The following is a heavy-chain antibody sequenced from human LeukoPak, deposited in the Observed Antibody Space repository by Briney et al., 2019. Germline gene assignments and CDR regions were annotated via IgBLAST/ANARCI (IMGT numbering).Heavy chain of an antibody. CDR3: ARVSPDSSGLYYFDY. V-gene: IGHV3-74*01. CDR1: GFTFSNAW. D-gene: IGHD3-22*01. CDR2: VNGDGMRA. J-gene: IGHJ4*02. Sequence: PGGSLRLSCAASGFTFSNAWMSWVRQAPGKGLVWVSRVNGDGMRASYADSVKGRFTISRDNTKNTVYRQMNSLRAEDTAVYYCARVSPDSSGLYYFDYWGEGTLVTVSS.